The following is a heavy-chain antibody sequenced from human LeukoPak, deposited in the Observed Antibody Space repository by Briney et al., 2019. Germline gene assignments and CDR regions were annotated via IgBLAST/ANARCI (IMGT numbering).Heavy chain of an antibody. D-gene: IGHD6-19*01. CDR2: ISYDGSNK. V-gene: IGHV3-30-3*01. Sequence: PGGSLRLSCAASGFTFSSYAMHWVRRAPGKGLEWVAVISYDGSNKYYADSVKGRFTISRDNSKNTLYLQMNSLRAEDTAVYYCAGRQQWLVSPDGYWGQGTLVTVSS. J-gene: IGHJ4*02. CDR3: AGRQQWLVSPDGY. CDR1: GFTFSSYA.